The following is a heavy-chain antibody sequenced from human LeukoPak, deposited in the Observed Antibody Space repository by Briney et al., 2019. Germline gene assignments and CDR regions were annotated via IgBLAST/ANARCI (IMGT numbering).Heavy chain of an antibody. J-gene: IGHJ6*02. D-gene: IGHD3-10*01. Sequence: PGGSLRLSCAASGFTVSSNYMSWVRQAPGKGLEWVSVIHTSGSTYYADSVKGRFTISRDNSKNTLDLQMSSLRAEDTAVYYCARVLLRFGELLRSGMDVWGQGTTVTVSS. CDR3: ARVLLRFGELLRSGMDV. V-gene: IGHV3-53*01. CDR1: GFTVSSNY. CDR2: IHTSGST.